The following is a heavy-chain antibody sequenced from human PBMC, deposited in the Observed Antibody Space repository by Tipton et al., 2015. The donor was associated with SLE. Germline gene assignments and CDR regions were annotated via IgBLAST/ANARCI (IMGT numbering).Heavy chain of an antibody. CDR1: GGSISSGGYS. J-gene: IGHJ4*02. D-gene: IGHD3-3*01. Sequence: TLSLTCTVSGGSISSGGYSWSWIRQPPGKGLEWIGYIYHSGSTYYNPSLKSRVTISVDRSKNQFSLKLSSVTAADTAVYYCARDPYDSWSDYQATFDYWGQGTLVTVSP. V-gene: IGHV4-30-2*01. CDR3: ARDPYDSWSDYQATFDY. CDR2: IYHSGST.